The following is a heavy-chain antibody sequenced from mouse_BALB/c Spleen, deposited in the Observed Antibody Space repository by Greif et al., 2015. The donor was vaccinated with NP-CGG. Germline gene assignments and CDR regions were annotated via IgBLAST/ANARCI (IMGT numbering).Heavy chain of an antibody. J-gene: IGHJ2*01. Sequence: DVHLVESGGGLVQPGGSLKLSCAASGFTFSSYGMSWVRQTPDKRLELVATINSNGGSTYYPDSVKGRFTISRDNAKNTLYLQMSSLKSEDTAMYYCARDRGSHYYGSPDYWGQGTTLTVSS. V-gene: IGHV5-6-3*01. CDR1: GFTFSSYG. CDR2: INSNGGST. CDR3: ARDRGSHYYGSPDY. D-gene: IGHD1-1*01.